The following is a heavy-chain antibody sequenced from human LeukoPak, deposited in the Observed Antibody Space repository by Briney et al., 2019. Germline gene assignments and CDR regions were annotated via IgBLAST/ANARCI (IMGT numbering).Heavy chain of an antibody. CDR2: IYYSGST. CDR3: ASRWELLHVDWFDP. Sequence: SETLSLTCTVSGGSISSSSYYWGWIRQPPGKGLEWIGSIYYSGSTYYNPSLKSRVTISVDTSKNQFSLKLSSVTAADMAVYYCASRWELLHVDWFDPWGQGTLVTVSS. D-gene: IGHD1-26*01. J-gene: IGHJ5*02. CDR1: GGSISSSSYY. V-gene: IGHV4-39*01.